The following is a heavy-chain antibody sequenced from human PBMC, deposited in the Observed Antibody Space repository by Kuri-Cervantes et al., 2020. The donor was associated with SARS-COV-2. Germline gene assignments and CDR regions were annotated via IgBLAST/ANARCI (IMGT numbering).Heavy chain of an antibody. V-gene: IGHV3-30-3*01. CDR3: ARDRGDDYGDPDYYFDY. CDR1: GFTFSSYA. Sequence: GSLRLSCAASGFTFSSYAMHWVRQAPGKGLEWVAVISYDGSNKYYADSVKGRFTISRDNSKNTLYLQMNSLRAEDTAVYYCARDRGDDYGDPDYYFDYWGQGALVTVSS. CDR2: ISYDGSNK. J-gene: IGHJ4*02. D-gene: IGHD4-17*01.